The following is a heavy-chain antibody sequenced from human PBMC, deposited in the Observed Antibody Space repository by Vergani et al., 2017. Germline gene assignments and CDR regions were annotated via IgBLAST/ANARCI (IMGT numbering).Heavy chain of an antibody. J-gene: IGHJ5*02. CDR1: GFTFSSYA. D-gene: IGHD2-15*01. CDR3: ARRSFRGSPLVP. Sequence: EVQLLESGGGLVQPGESLRLSCAASGFTFSSYAMSWVRQAPGKGLEWVSGMSGSGGRTYYADSVKGRFTISRDNSKNTLYLQMNSLRAEDAAVYYCARRSFRGSPLVPWGQGTLVTVSS. V-gene: IGHV3-23*01. CDR2: MSGSGGRT.